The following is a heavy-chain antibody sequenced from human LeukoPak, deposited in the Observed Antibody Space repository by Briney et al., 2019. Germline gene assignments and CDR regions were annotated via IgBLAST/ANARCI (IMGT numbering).Heavy chain of an antibody. CDR2: IIPIFGTA. J-gene: IGHJ3*02. V-gene: IGHV1-69*05. Sequence: SVKVSCKASGGTFSSYAISWVRQAPGQGLEWMGRIIPIFGTANYAQKFQGRVTITTDESTSTAYMELSSLRSEDTAVYYCAGRWGGYNFRAFDIWGQGTMVTVSS. CDR3: AGRWGGYNFRAFDI. D-gene: IGHD5-24*01. CDR1: GGTFSSYA.